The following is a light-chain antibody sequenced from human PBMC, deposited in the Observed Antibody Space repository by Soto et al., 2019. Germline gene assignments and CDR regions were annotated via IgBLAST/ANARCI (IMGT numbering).Light chain of an antibody. CDR3: CSYAGSHTWV. CDR1: SSDVGIYNY. CDR2: AVT. Sequence: QSALTQPRSVSGSPGQSVAISCTGTSSDVGIYNYVSWYQQHPGKAPKVIISAVTVRPSGVPDRFSGSKSGNTASLTISGLQGEDEADYYCCSYAGSHTWVFGGGTKLTVL. J-gene: IGLJ2*01. V-gene: IGLV2-11*01.